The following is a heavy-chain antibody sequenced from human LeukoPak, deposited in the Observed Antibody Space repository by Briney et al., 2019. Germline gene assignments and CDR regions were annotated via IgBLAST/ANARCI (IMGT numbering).Heavy chain of an antibody. CDR2: ISSSSSYI. CDR1: GFTFSSYS. V-gene: IGHV3-21*01. J-gene: IGHJ4*02. CDR3: ARDDPRIAAAGTVDY. Sequence: GGSLRLSCAASGFTFSSYSMNWVRQAPGKGLEWASSISSSSSYIYYADSVKGRFTISRDNAKNSLYLQMNSLRAEDTAVYYCARDDPRIAAAGTVDYWGQGTLVTVSS. D-gene: IGHD6-13*01.